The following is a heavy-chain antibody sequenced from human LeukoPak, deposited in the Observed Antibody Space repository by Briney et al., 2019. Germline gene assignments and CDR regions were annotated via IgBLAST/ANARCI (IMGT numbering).Heavy chain of an antibody. CDR1: GFTFSTYW. V-gene: IGHV3-7*01. Sequence: GGSLRLSCAASGFTFSTYWMKWVRQAPGKGLEWVASIKEDGSDKYYVDSVKGRFSISRDNAKNSLYLQMNSLRTEDTAVYYCAKGGRYNFDYWGQGTLVTVSS. CDR3: AKGGRYNFDY. CDR2: IKEDGSDK. J-gene: IGHJ4*02. D-gene: IGHD5-24*01.